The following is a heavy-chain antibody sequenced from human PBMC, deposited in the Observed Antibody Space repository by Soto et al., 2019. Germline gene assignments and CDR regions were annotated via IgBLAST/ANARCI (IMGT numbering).Heavy chain of an antibody. CDR1: GYTFNMYG. J-gene: IGHJ4*02. CDR3: ARVWSTDYRFGSDY. CDR2: VSTHDDET. Sequence: ASVKVSCKTSGYTFNMYGISWARQAPGQGLEWMGYVSTHDDETIYAQKFQGRITMTRDTYTTTAYMELRGLRSDDTAVYYCARVWSTDYRFGSDYWGQGTLVTVSS. D-gene: IGHD5-12*01. V-gene: IGHV1-18*01.